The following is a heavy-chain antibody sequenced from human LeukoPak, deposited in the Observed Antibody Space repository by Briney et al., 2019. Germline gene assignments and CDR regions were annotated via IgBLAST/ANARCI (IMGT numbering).Heavy chain of an antibody. CDR2: IYYSGST. Sequence: SETLSLTCNVSGYAIRSGYYWGWIRQPPGKGLEWIGSIYYSGSTYYNPSLKSRVTISVDTSKNQFSLKLSSVTAADTAVYYCARHRVTMVRGVIGFLYYFDYWGQGTLVTVSS. D-gene: IGHD3-10*01. CDR1: GYAIRSGYY. V-gene: IGHV4-38-2*02. CDR3: ARHRVTMVRGVIGFLYYFDY. J-gene: IGHJ4*02.